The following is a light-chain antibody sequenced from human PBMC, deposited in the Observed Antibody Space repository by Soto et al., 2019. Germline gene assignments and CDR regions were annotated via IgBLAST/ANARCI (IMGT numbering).Light chain of an antibody. J-gene: IGKJ5*01. V-gene: IGKV1-39*01. CDR1: QSISTY. CDR2: DAS. Sequence: DIQMTQSPSSLSAAVGNRVTITCRASQSISTYLNWYQKKPGKAPNLLIYDASRLQSGVPSRFSGSGGGTDFTLSISSVQPEDFATYFCQQSYMDTINYGQGTRLEIK. CDR3: QQSYMDTIN.